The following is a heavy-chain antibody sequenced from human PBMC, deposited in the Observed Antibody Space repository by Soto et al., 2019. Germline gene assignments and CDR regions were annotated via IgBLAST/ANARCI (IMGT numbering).Heavy chain of an antibody. Sequence: EVQLVESGGGLIQPGGSLTLSCAASGFTVGNNYMSWVRQAPGKGLEWVSLIYSTGTTKYADSVKGRFTVSRDNAKNTLYLHMNSLRAEDTAVYYCAKDGRGSGSHYNSFGYWGQGTLVTVSS. V-gene: IGHV3-53*01. CDR3: AKDGRGSGSHYNSFGY. J-gene: IGHJ4*02. D-gene: IGHD3-10*01. CDR1: GFTVGNNY. CDR2: IYSTGTT.